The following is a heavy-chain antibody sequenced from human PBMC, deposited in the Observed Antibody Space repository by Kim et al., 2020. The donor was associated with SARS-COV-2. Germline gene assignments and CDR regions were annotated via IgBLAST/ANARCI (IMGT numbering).Heavy chain of an antibody. CDR3: AKDRPGGDAFDI. V-gene: IGHV3-23*01. CDR2: T. J-gene: IGHJ3*02. Sequence: TSYADSLKARYTISRNNSKNTLYLQMNSLRADDTALYYCAKDRPGGDAFDIWGQGTTVTVSS. D-gene: IGHD3-16*01.